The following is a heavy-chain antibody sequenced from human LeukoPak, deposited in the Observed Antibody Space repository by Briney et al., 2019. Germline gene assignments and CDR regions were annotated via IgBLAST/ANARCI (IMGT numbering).Heavy chain of an antibody. J-gene: IGHJ5*02. V-gene: IGHV4-30-2*01. CDR3: ARELWFANAPGSWLDP. Sequence: PSETLSLTCVVSGDSISSGAYSWSWIRQPPGKGLEWIGYIFHSGSTFYNPSLKSRVTISVGNSKNQFSLRLSSVTAADTAVYYCARELWFANAPGSWLDPWGQGTLVTVSS. CDR1: GDSISSGAYS. D-gene: IGHD2-21*01. CDR2: IFHSGST.